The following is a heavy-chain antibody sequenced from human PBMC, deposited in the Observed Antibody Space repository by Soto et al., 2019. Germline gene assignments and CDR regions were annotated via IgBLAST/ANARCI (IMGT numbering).Heavy chain of an antibody. Sequence: PGGSLRLSCAGSGFTFSSYGIHWVRQAPGKGLEWVSLISYNGGNEKYTESVKDRFTISRDDSHNVAYLQMSSLRTEDTAVYYCAKDRYSATYNKELDYWGQGSLVTVSS. CDR1: GFTFSSYG. CDR3: AKDRYSATYNKELDY. CDR2: ISYNGGNE. J-gene: IGHJ4*01. D-gene: IGHD1-26*01. V-gene: IGHV3-30*18.